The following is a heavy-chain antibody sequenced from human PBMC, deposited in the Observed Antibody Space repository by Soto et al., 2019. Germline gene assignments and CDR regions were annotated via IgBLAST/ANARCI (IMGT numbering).Heavy chain of an antibody. CDR1: GFRFDDYA. CDR2: ISYNSGSI. J-gene: IGHJ3*02. V-gene: IGHV3-9*01. CDR3: VKDIEENQLLYDAFDI. Sequence: EVQLVESGGGLVQPGRSLRLSCAASGFRFDDYAMHWVRQAPGQGLEWVSGISYNSGSIGYADSVKGRFTISRDTAKNSLYPQMNSLRAEDTALYYCVKDIEENQLLYDAFDIWGQGTMVTVSS. D-gene: IGHD2-2*01.